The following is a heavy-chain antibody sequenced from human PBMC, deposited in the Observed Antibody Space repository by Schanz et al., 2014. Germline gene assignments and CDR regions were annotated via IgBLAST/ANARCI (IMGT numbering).Heavy chain of an antibody. J-gene: IGHJ4*02. Sequence: QVQLVQSGAEVKKPGASVKVSCKASGYTFTSYDFNWVRQAPGQGLEWMGWMNPDSGNTGYAQKFQGRVTMTTDTSTSTAYMELSSLRSEDTAVYYCARGYGDSPTDFWGQGTLVTVSS. CDR1: GYTFTSYD. CDR2: MNPDSGNT. CDR3: ARGYGDSPTDF. D-gene: IGHD4-17*01. V-gene: IGHV1-8*01.